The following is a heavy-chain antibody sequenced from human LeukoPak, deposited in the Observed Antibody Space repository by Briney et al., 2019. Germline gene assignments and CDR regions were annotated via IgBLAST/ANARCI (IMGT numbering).Heavy chain of an antibody. CDR1: GGSFSGYY. D-gene: IGHD2-2*01. Sequence: TSETLSLTCAVYGGSFSGYYWSWIRQPPGKGLEWIGYIYYSGTTNYNPSLKSRVTISVDTSKNQFSLKLSSVTAADTAVYYCARASCSSTSCYAVPFDIWGQGTMVTVSS. J-gene: IGHJ3*02. CDR3: ARASCSSTSCYAVPFDI. V-gene: IGHV4-59*01. CDR2: IYYSGTT.